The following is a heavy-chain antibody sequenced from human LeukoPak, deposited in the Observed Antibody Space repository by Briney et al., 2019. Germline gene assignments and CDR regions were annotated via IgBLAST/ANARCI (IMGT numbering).Heavy chain of an antibody. V-gene: IGHV4-34*01. D-gene: IGHD3-3*01. Sequence: SETLSLTCAVYGGSFSGYYWSWIRQPPGKGLEWIGEINHSGSANYNPSLKSRVTLSIDKSKNQFSLNLNSVTAADTAVYYCTRARRDSGFYKVDYWGQGTLVTVSS. CDR2: INHSGSA. CDR3: TRARRDSGFYKVDY. J-gene: IGHJ4*02. CDR1: GGSFSGYY.